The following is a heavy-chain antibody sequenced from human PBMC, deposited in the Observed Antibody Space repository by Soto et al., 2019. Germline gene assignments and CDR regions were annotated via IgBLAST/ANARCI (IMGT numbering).Heavy chain of an antibody. Sequence: QVQLVESGGGVVQPGRSLRLSCAASGFTFSSYGMHWVRQAPGKGLVWVAVISYDGRYKYYADSVKGRFTISRDNYKNTLYLQMNSLRAEDTAVYYCAKQGPLLWYFDLWGRGTLVTVSS. V-gene: IGHV3-30*18. CDR2: ISYDGRYK. D-gene: IGHD3-10*01. CDR1: GFTFSSYG. CDR3: AKQGPLLWYFDL. J-gene: IGHJ2*01.